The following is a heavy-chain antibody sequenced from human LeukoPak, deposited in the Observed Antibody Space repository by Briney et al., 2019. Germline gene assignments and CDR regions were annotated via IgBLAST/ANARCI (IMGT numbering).Heavy chain of an antibody. CDR3: ARQRDYGDYNVDAFDI. Sequence: GESLKISCQASGYSFTSYWIGWVRQMPGKGLEWMGIIYPGDSDTRYSPSFQGQVTISVDKSISTAYLQWSSLKASDTAMYYCARQRDYGDYNVDAFDIWGQGTMVTVSS. CDR2: IYPGDSDT. J-gene: IGHJ3*02. D-gene: IGHD4-17*01. CDR1: GYSFTSYW. V-gene: IGHV5-51*01.